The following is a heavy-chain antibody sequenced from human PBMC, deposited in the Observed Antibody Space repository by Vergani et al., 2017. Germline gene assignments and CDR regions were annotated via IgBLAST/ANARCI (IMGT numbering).Heavy chain of an antibody. CDR2: IFYSGTT. CDR3: ARERPYYDGSGDAFDS. V-gene: IGHV4-30-4*08. D-gene: IGHD3-10*01. Sequence: QVQLQESGPGVVKPSQTLSLTCAVSGGSISSGDHCWTWIRQRPGKGLEWIGYIFYSGTTYDNPSLRSRLTISVDTSQNQFSLKLSSVTAADTAVYYCARERPYYDGSGDAFDSGGQGTMVTVSS. J-gene: IGHJ3*02. CDR1: GGSISSGDHC.